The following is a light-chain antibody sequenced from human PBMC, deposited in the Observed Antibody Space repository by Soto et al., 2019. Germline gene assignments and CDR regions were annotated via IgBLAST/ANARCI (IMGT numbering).Light chain of an antibody. CDR2: GAS. J-gene: IGKJ1*01. V-gene: IGKV3-15*01. CDR3: QQYNSWWT. CDR1: QSVSSN. Sequence: VVMAQSPATLSVSPGERTTLCCRASQSVSSNLAWYQQKPGQAPRLLIYGASTRATGIPARFSGSGSGTEFTLTISSLQSEDFAVYYCQQYNSWWTFGQGTKVDI.